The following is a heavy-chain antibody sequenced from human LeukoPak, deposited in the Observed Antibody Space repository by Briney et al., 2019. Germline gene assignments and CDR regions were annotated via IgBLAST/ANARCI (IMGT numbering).Heavy chain of an antibody. J-gene: IGHJ5*02. D-gene: IGHD3-10*01. CDR2: ISDDGATT. CDR3: ARDSRYHSGWGSYQSYWFDP. V-gene: IGHV3-74*01. Sequence: GGSLRLSCAASGFTFNLYWIHWVRQAPGKGLEWVSRISDDGATTNYADSVKGRFTISRDNAKNTLFLQMHSLRVDDTALYYCARDSRYHSGWGSYQSYWFDPWGQGTLVIVSS. CDR1: GFTFNLYW.